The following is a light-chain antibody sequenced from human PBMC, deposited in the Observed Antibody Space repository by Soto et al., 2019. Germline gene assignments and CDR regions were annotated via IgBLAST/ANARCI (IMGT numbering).Light chain of an antibody. CDR3: QQYDNLPLFT. Sequence: IPMTQSPSTLSASVGDRVTFTCRASQSISTWLAWYQQKPGKAPKLLIYEASNLETGVPSRFSGSGSGTDFSLTISSLQPEDIATYYCQQYDNLPLFTFGPGTTVDIK. V-gene: IGKV1-33*01. CDR1: QSISTW. CDR2: EAS. J-gene: IGKJ3*01.